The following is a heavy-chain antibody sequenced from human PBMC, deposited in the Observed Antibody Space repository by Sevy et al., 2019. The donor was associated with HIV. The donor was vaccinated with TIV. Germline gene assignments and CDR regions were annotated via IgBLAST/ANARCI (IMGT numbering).Heavy chain of an antibody. CDR3: ATGIPEWELGGHWFDP. D-gene: IGHD1-26*01. J-gene: IGHJ5*02. CDR2: TCYRSKWYN. Sequence: SQTLSLTCAISGDSVSSNSAAWNWIRQSPSRGLEWLGRTCYRSKWYNDYAVSVKSRISINPDTSKNQFSLQLNSVTPEDTAVYFCATGIPEWELGGHWFDPWGQGTLVTVSS. V-gene: IGHV6-1*01. CDR1: GDSVSSNSAA.